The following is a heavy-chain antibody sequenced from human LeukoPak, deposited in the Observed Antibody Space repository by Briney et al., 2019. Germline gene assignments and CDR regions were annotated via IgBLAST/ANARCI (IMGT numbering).Heavy chain of an antibody. V-gene: IGHV4-59*01. J-gene: IGHJ4*02. CDR2: ILHSGST. CDR3: ARAGGIRGSALDLDY. CDR1: GASISSYS. D-gene: IGHD3-10*01. Sequence: SETLSLTCTVSGASISSYSWSWIRQPPGKGLGWIGYILHSGSTNYNPSLKSRVTISLDTSKNQFSLKLNSVTAADTAVYYCARAGGIRGSALDLDYWGQGTLVTVSS.